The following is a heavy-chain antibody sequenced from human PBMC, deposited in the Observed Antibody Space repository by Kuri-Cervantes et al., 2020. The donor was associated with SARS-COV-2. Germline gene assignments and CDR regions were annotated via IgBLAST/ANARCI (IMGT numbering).Heavy chain of an antibody. J-gene: IGHJ6*02. Sequence: GESLKISCAVSGFTVSRNYMSWVRQAPGKGLKWVSIIYRGGTTYYADSVKGRFTISRDISKDTVYLQMDTLRAEDTAVYYCARHRDFWNDGMDVRGQGTTVTVSS. V-gene: IGHV3-53*01. D-gene: IGHD3-3*01. CDR2: IYRGGTT. CDR1: GFTVSRNY. CDR3: ARHRDFWNDGMDV.